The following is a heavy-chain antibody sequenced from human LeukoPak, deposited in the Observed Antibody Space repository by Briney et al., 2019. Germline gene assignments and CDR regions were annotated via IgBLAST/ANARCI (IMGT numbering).Heavy chain of an antibody. V-gene: IGHV4-39*01. Sequence: SETLSLTCTVSGDSISSTTYNWGWIRQPPGKGLEWIGSIYYTGITYYNPSLKSRVTMSVDTSENQFSLNLNSVTAADTAVYYCARGFRYCSGGSCYPGVNWFDPWGQGTLVTVSS. CDR1: GDSISSTTYN. CDR2: IYYTGIT. J-gene: IGHJ5*02. CDR3: ARGFRYCSGGSCYPGVNWFDP. D-gene: IGHD2-15*01.